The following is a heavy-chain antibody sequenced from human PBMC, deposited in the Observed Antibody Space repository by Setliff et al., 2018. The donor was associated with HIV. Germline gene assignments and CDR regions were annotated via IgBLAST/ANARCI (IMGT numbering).Heavy chain of an antibody. CDR3: ARQLSNSLDF. V-gene: IGHV1-2*02. CDR2: ISPNNGAT. CDR1: EYTFTDYF. D-gene: IGHD7-27*01. Sequence: KVSCKASEYTFTDYFIHWVRQAPGQGLEWMGWISPNNGATKISQKFRGRVTTTRDTSINTAYLESSRLRSDDTAVYYCARQLSNSLDFWGQGALVTVSS. J-gene: IGHJ4*02.